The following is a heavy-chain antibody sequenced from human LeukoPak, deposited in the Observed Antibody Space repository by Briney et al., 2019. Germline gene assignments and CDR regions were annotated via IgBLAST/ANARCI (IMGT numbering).Heavy chain of an antibody. J-gene: IGHJ4*02. V-gene: IGHV3-74*01. CDR2: INSDGSTT. CDR3: AKRADYGANSYDY. CDR1: GFTFSSYW. Sequence: QPRGSLRLSCEASGFTFSSYWMHWVRQAPGKGLVCVSRINSDGSTTNYAHSLKGRFTISRDNAKNTLFLQKNSLRAEDTAVYYCAKRADYGANSYDYWGQGTLVTVSS. D-gene: IGHD4-17*01.